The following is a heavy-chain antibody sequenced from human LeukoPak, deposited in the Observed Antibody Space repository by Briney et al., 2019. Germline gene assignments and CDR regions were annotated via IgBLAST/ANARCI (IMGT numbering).Heavy chain of an antibody. CDR2: VSYDGSNK. V-gene: IGHV3-30*04. D-gene: IGHD1-26*01. J-gene: IGHJ4*02. CDR1: GFTFSSYA. CDR3: ARDTSFAVGATLDF. Sequence: PGGSLRLSCAVSGFTFSSYAMHWVRQAPGKGLEWVAVVSYDGSNKYYANSVKGRFTISRDKSKNTLHLQMNSLRAEETAIYYCARDTSFAVGATLDFWGQGTLVTVSS.